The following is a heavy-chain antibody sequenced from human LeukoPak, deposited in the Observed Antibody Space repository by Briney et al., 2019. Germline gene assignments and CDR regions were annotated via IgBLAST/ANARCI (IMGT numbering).Heavy chain of an antibody. Sequence: QPGGSLRLSCSASGFTFSSYSMSWVRQAPGKGLEWVAAISSSGGSTFYAGSVEGRSTISRDNSKNMLYLEMTSLRAEDTAVHYCAKVVHYSESSRWPQDYWGQGTLVTVSS. CDR2: ISSSGGST. J-gene: IGHJ4*02. CDR1: GFTFSSYS. D-gene: IGHD3-22*01. V-gene: IGHV3-23*01. CDR3: AKVVHYSESSRWPQDY.